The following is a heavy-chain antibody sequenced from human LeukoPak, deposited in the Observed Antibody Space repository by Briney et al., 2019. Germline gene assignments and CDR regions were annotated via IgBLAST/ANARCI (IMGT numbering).Heavy chain of an antibody. Sequence: ASVKVSCKSSGYRFSNYDINWVRQASGQGLEWMGWIHPTSSNAAYSQKLLPKFQGRLTITRDTSINTAYMELRSLRSDDTAVYYCARPTGYSSSWYVYWGQGTLVTVSS. CDR2: IHPTSSNA. D-gene: IGHD6-13*01. V-gene: IGHV1-8*03. CDR3: ARPTGYSSSWYVY. CDR1: GYRFSNYD. J-gene: IGHJ4*02.